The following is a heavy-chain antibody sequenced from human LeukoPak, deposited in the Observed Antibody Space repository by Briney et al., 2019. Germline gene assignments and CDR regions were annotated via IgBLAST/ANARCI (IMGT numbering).Heavy chain of an antibody. D-gene: IGHD2-2*01. J-gene: IGHJ5*02. Sequence: GGSLRLSCADSGSTFSTYAMHWVRQAPGKGLEWVAVMSYDGRNEYYADSVKGRFTISRDNSKNTLYLQMNSLSAEDTAVYYCARCSTSSSHSVRWFDPWGQGTLVAVSS. V-gene: IGHV3-30*04. CDR1: GSTFSTYA. CDR2: MSYDGRNE. CDR3: ARCSTSSSHSVRWFDP.